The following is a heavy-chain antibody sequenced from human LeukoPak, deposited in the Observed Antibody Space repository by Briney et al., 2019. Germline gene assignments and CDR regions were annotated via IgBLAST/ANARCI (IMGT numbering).Heavy chain of an antibody. D-gene: IGHD6-6*01. Sequence: ASVKVSYKASGYTFTGYYMHWVRQAPGQGLEWMGWINPNSGGTNYAQKFQGWVTMTRDTSISTAYMELSRLRSDDTAVYYCARSISARHDAFDIWGQGTLVTVSS. CDR1: GYTFTGYY. V-gene: IGHV1-2*04. CDR3: ARSISARHDAFDI. CDR2: INPNSGGT. J-gene: IGHJ3*02.